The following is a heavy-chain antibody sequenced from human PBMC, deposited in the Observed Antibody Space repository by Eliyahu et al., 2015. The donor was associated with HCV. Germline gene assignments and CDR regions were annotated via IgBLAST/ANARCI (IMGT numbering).Heavy chain of an antibody. CDR3: ARGADEWRAVAGIYGRGGPDY. V-gene: IGHV1-2*02. CDR2: INPNSGGT. Sequence: QVQLVQSGAEVKKPGASVKVSCKASGYTFTGYYMHWVRQAPGQGLEWMGWINPNSGGTNYAQKFQGRVTMTRDTSISTAYMELSRLRSDDTAVYYCARGADEWRAVAGIYGRGGPDYWGQGTLVTVSS. CDR1: GYTFTGYY. J-gene: IGHJ4*02. D-gene: IGHD6-19*01.